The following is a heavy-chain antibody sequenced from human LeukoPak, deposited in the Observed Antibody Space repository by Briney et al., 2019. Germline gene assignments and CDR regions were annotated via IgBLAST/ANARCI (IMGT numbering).Heavy chain of an antibody. V-gene: IGHV3-30*18. Sequence: GGSLRLSCAASGFTFSSCGMHWVRQAPGKGLEWVAVISYDGSNKYYADSVKGRFTISRDNSKNTLYLQMNSLRAEDTAVYYCAKEGEDYYDSSGYYYFDYWGQGTLVTVSS. J-gene: IGHJ4*02. CDR2: ISYDGSNK. D-gene: IGHD3-22*01. CDR3: AKEGEDYYDSSGYYYFDY. CDR1: GFTFSSCG.